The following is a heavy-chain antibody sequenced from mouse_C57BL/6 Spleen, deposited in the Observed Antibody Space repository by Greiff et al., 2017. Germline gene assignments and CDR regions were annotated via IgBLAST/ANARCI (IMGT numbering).Heavy chain of an antibody. D-gene: IGHD2-2*01. CDR1: GFSLTSYG. J-gene: IGHJ3*01. V-gene: IGHV2-6*01. CDR3: ASGGDGYEFAY. Sequence: VKLMESGPGLVAPSQSLSITCTVSGFSLTSYGVDWVRQSPGKGLEWLGVIWGVGSTNYNSALNSRLSISKDNSKSQVFLKMNSLQTDDTAMYYCASGGDGYEFAYWGQGTLVTVSA. CDR2: IWGVGST.